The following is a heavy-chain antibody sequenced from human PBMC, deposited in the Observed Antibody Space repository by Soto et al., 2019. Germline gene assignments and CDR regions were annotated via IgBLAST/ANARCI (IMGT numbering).Heavy chain of an antibody. CDR2: IYPGDSDT. Sequence: PGESLKISCKGSGYRLTSYWIGWVGQMPGEGLEWMGIIYPGDSDTRYSPSFQGQVTISADKSISTAYLQWSSLKASDTAMYYCARLLRVATQYYFDYWGQGTLVTVSS. J-gene: IGHJ4*02. CDR1: GYRLTSYW. D-gene: IGHD5-12*01. V-gene: IGHV5-51*01. CDR3: ARLLRVATQYYFDY.